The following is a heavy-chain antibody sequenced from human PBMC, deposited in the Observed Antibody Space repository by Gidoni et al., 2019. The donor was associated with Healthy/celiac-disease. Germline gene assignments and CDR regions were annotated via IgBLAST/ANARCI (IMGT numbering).Heavy chain of an antibody. V-gene: IGHV4-39*01. CDR2: IYYSGST. Sequence: QLQLQESGPGVGKPSETLSLACAVTGGGISSSSYYWGWFRQPPGKGLEWIGSIYYSGSTYYNPSLKSRVTISVDTSKNQFSLKLSSVTAADTAVYYCARHVHYYDSSGYYLPVYYFDYWGQGTLVTVSS. J-gene: IGHJ4*02. D-gene: IGHD3-22*01. CDR1: GGGISSSSYY. CDR3: ARHVHYYDSSGYYLPVYYFDY.